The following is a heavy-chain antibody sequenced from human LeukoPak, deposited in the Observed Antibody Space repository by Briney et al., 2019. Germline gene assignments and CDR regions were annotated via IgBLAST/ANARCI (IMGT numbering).Heavy chain of an antibody. CDR3: ARDYGDYGGYYYYFYMDV. CDR2: ISYSGST. CDR1: GGSINNYY. J-gene: IGHJ6*03. D-gene: IGHD4-17*01. Sequence: SETLSLTCTVSGGSINNYYWSWIRQSPGKGLEWSGYISYSGSTDYNPSLKSRVTISVDTSRNQFSLRLSSVTAADTAVYYCARDYGDYGGYYYYFYMDVWGRGTAVTVSS. V-gene: IGHV4-59*12.